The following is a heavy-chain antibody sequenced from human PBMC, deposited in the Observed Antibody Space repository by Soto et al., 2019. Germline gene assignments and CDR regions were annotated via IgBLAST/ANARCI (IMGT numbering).Heavy chain of an antibody. J-gene: IGHJ4*02. D-gene: IGHD3-16*01. Sequence: QVQLQESGPGLVMPSGTLSLTCAVSGASISSSDWWNWVRQPPGKGLEWIGEIYHGGTTIYNPSLNSRVSISIDESKTHFSLKLTHVTAADTAVYYCARDFKAPNDAWAFDYWGQGILVTVSS. CDR1: GASISSSDW. CDR3: ARDFKAPNDAWAFDY. CDR2: IYHGGTT. V-gene: IGHV4-4*02.